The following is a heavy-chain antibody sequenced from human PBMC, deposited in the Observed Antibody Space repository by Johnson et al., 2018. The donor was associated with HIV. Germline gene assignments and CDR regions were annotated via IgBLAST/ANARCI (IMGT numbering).Heavy chain of an antibody. V-gene: IGHV3-23*04. Sequence: VQLVESGGGLVQPGGSLRLSCTASGFTFDDYAIHWVRQAPGKGLEWVSGISGSDFGPYYADSVRGRFTISRDNSKNTLYLQMNSLRAEDTAVYYCAKGLGGAFDIWGQGTMVTVSS. J-gene: IGHJ3*02. CDR3: AKGLGGAFDI. CDR2: ISGSDFGP. CDR1: GFTFDDYA. D-gene: IGHD3-16*01.